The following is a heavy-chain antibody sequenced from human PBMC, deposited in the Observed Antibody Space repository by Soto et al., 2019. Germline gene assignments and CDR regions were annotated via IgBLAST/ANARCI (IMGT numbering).Heavy chain of an antibody. CDR2: INPSGGST. J-gene: IGHJ4*02. CDR3: ARFGYSSGFDY. V-gene: IGHV1-46*03. D-gene: IGHD6-19*01. Sequence: GASVKVSCKASGYSFSSYYMHWVRQAPGQGLEWMRIINPSGGSTTYAQKLQGRVTMTRDTSTSTVYMELSSLRSEDTAVYYCARFGYSSGFDYWGQGTQVTSPQ. CDR1: GYSFSSYY.